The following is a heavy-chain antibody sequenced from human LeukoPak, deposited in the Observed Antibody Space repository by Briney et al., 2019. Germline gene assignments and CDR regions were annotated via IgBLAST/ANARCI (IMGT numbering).Heavy chain of an antibody. CDR1: GFTFSGYS. CDR3: ARDPIGPGIAFDI. Sequence: GGSLRLSCAASGFTFSGYSMNWVRQAPGKGLEWVSYISSSSSTKYYADSVKGRFTISRDNAKNSLYLQMNSLRAEDTAVYYCARDPIGPGIAFDIWGQGTMVTVSS. J-gene: IGHJ3*02. CDR2: ISSSSSTK. V-gene: IGHV3-48*01. D-gene: IGHD2-15*01.